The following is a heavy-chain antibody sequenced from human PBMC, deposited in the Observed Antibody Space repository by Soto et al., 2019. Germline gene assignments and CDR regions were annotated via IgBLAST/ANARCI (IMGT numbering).Heavy chain of an antibody. Sequence: QVQLVESGGGVVQPGRSLRLSCAASGFTFSSYTMHWVRQAPGKGLEWVAIILYDGSNDFYADSVKGRFTISRDNSKNTLYLQMNSLRAEDTAVYYCARDRLYCINSSCSYGMDVWGQGTTVTVSS. J-gene: IGHJ6*02. CDR2: ILYDGSND. D-gene: IGHD2-2*01. V-gene: IGHV3-30-3*01. CDR1: GFTFSSYT. CDR3: ARDRLYCINSSCSYGMDV.